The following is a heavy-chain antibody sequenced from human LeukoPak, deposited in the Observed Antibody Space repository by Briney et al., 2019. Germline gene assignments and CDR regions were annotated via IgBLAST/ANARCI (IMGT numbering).Heavy chain of an antibody. D-gene: IGHD6-19*01. CDR2: INHSGST. Sequence: SETLSLTCAVYGGSFSGYYWSWIRQPPGKGLESIGEINHSGSTNYNPSLKSRVTISVDTSKNQFSLKLSSVTAADTAVYYCARVSGWSKMTDYWGQGTLVTVSS. J-gene: IGHJ4*02. CDR1: GGSFSGYY. CDR3: ARVSGWSKMTDY. V-gene: IGHV4-34*01.